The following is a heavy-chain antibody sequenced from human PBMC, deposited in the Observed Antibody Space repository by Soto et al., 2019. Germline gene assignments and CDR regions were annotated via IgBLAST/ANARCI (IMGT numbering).Heavy chain of an antibody. V-gene: IGHV4-30-2*01. D-gene: IGHD2-21*01. J-gene: IGHJ4*02. CDR1: GGSISSGGYS. CDR3: ARAAGGDFPIDY. CDR2: IFHSEST. Sequence: TLSLTCAVSGGSISSGGYSWSWIRQPPGKGLEWIGYIFHSESTYYNPSLKSRVTISVDRSKNQFSLKLSSVTAADTAVYYCARAAGGDFPIDYWGQGTLVTVSS.